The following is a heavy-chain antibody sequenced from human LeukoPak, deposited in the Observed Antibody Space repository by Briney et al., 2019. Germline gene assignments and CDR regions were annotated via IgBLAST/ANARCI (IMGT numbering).Heavy chain of an antibody. CDR3: ARVTGYMIEDYFDY. D-gene: IGHD3-22*01. CDR1: GYSISSGYY. Sequence: PSETLSLTCTVSGYSISSGYYWGWIRQPPGKGLEWIGSIYHSGSTYYNPSLKSRVTISVETSKNQFSLKLSSVTAADTAVHYCARVTGYMIEDYFDYWGQGTLVTVSS. CDR2: IYHSGST. V-gene: IGHV4-38-2*02. J-gene: IGHJ4*02.